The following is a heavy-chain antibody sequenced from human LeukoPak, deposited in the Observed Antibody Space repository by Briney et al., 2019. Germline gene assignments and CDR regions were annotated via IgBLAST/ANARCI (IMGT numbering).Heavy chain of an antibody. Sequence: KPSETLSLTCSVSGTSISTNYWSWIRQPPGKGLEWLGCIFCSGGTNYKPSLKSRITISVDTSKNQLPLRLSSVTAADTAVYYCARHVDYWGQGTLVTVSS. J-gene: IGHJ4*02. CDR2: IFCSGGT. CDR1: GTSISTNY. CDR3: ARHVDY. V-gene: IGHV4-59*08.